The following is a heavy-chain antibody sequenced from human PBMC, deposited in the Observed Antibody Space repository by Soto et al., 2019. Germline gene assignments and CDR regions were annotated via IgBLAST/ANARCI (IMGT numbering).Heavy chain of an antibody. Sequence: QVQLQESGPGLVKPSQTLSLTCTVSGGSISSGGYYWSWIRQHPGKGLEWIGYIYYSGSTYYNPSLKSRVTISVDTSQHQVPLKLRSVTAADRAVYYCARDLSGGANWFDPWGQGTLVTVSS. CDR1: GGSISSGGYY. CDR3: ARDLSGGANWFDP. D-gene: IGHD1-26*01. CDR2: IYYSGST. J-gene: IGHJ5*02. V-gene: IGHV4-31*03.